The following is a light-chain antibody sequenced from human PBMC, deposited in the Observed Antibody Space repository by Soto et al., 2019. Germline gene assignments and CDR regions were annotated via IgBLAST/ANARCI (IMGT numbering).Light chain of an antibody. CDR2: EVS. CDR1: SSDVGSYNL. Sequence: QSVLTQPASVSGSPGQSITISCTGTSSDVGSYNLVSWYQQHPGKAPKLMISEVSKRPSGISDRFSGSKSGSTASLTISGLQAEDDADYYRCSWSGTSTHTVFGGGTQRTVL. V-gene: IGLV2-23*02. CDR3: CSWSGTSTHTV. J-gene: IGLJ7*01.